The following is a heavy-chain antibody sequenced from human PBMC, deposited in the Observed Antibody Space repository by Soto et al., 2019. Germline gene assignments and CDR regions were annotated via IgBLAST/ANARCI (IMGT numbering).Heavy chain of an antibody. Sequence: EVQLLESGGGLVQPGKSLRLSCAASGFTFSSYAMSWVRQAPGKGLEWVSTITGSGVSTYYPDSVKGRFIISRDNSKNPLYLQMTTLRAADTAVYYCAKGSKRGCSYFDYGAREPWSPSPQ. CDR3: AKGSKRGCSYFDY. J-gene: IGHJ4*02. V-gene: IGHV3-23*01. CDR1: GFTFSSYA. CDR2: ITGSGVST. D-gene: IGHD3-10*02.